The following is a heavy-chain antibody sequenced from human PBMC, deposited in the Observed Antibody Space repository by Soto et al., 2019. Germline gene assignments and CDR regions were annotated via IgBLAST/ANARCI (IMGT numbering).Heavy chain of an antibody. Sequence: QVQLVQSGAEVKKPGASVKDSCKASGYIFTNHYIHWVRQAPGQGLEWMGIINPSGGSTNYLQKFQGRVTMTRDTSTSTVYMELSSLRSEDTAVYFCARADYYDSSGFYYDYWGQGTLVTVSS. D-gene: IGHD3-22*01. CDR1: GYIFTNHY. CDR2: INPSGGST. CDR3: ARADYYDSSGFYYDY. V-gene: IGHV1-46*01. J-gene: IGHJ4*02.